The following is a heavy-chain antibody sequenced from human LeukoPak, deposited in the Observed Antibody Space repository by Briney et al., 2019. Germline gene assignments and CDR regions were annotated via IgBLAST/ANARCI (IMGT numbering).Heavy chain of an antibody. CDR3: ARGGITIFGVVSYMDV. J-gene: IGHJ6*03. Sequence: GGSLRLSCAASGFTFDDYAMHWVRQAPGKGLEWVSGINWNGGNIGYADSVKGRFTISRDNAKNSLYLQMNSLRAEDTALYYCARGGITIFGVVSYMDVWGKGTTVTVSS. D-gene: IGHD3-3*01. V-gene: IGHV3-9*01. CDR1: GFTFDDYA. CDR2: INWNGGNI.